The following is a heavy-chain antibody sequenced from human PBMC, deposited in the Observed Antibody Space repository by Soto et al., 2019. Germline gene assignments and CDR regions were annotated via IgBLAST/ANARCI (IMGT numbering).Heavy chain of an antibody. CDR2: INTDGSII. J-gene: IGHJ4*02. CDR1: GLIFSNHK. Sequence: GGPLRLSCPASGLIFSNHKMHWVRQAPGKGLVWVSRINTDGSIIDYADSVKGRFTVSRDNAKNTLYLQMNSLRADDTAVYYCARDTDGLHYWGQGTLVTVSS. V-gene: IGHV3-74*01. CDR3: ARDTDGLHY.